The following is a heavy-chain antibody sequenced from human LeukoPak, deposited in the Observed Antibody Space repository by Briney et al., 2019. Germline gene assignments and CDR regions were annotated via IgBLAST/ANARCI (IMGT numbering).Heavy chain of an antibody. CDR1: GYTFTSYG. D-gene: IGHD6-13*01. CDR3: ARDSPIAAAGTERYGMDV. CDR2: ISAYNGNT. J-gene: IGHJ6*02. V-gene: IGHV1-18*01. Sequence: ASVEVSCKASGYTFTSYGISWVRQAPGQGLEWMGWISAYNGNTNYAQKLQGRVTMTTDTSTSTAYMELRSLRSDDTAVYYCARDSPIAAAGTERYGMDVWGQGTTVTVSS.